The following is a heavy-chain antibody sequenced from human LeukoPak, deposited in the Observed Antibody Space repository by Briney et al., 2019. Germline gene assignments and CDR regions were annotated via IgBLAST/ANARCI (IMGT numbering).Heavy chain of an antibody. V-gene: IGHV4-4*07. J-gene: IGHJ4*02. Sequence: SETLSLTCAVYGGSISSYYWSWIRQPAGKGLEWIGRIYTSGSTNYNPSLKSRVTMSVDTSKNQFSLKLSSVTAADTAVYYCARDGLYGDYCDYWGQGTLVTVSS. CDR3: ARDGLYGDYCDY. D-gene: IGHD3-3*01. CDR1: GGSISSYY. CDR2: IYTSGST.